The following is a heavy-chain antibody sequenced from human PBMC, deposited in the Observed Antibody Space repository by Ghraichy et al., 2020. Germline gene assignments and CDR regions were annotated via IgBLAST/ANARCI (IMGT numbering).Heavy chain of an antibody. CDR2: ISASSSYM. J-gene: IGHJ6*02. CDR3: ASAMRTGMDV. V-gene: IGHV3-21*01. Sequence: GGSLRLSCVVSEFSFSGYSMNWVRQAPGKGLEWVSSISASSSYMYYRDSVKGRFTISRDNAKNSLYLQMNSLSAEDTGVYYCASAMRTGMDVWGQGTTVVVSS. CDR1: EFSFSGYS.